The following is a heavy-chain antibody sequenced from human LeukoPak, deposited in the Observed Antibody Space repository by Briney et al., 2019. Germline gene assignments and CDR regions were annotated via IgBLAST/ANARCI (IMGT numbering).Heavy chain of an antibody. CDR2: ISSSSSTI. CDR3: ARGVGGADY. J-gene: IGHJ4*02. CDR1: GFTFSSYS. V-gene: IGHV3-48*04. Sequence: GSLRLSCAASGFTFSSYSMNWVRQAPGKGLEWVSYISSSSSTIYYADSVKGRFTISRDNAKNSLYLQMNSLRAEDTAVFYCARGVGGADYWGQGTLVTVSS. D-gene: IGHD2-21*01.